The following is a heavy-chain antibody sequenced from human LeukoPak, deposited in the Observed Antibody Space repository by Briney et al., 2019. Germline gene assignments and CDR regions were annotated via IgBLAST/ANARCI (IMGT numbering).Heavy chain of an antibody. CDR2: ICSTGST. CDR3: ARGRRGYSYGYYYYYMDV. Sequence: PSETLSLTCTVSGGSISSGGYYWSWIRQPAGKGLEYLGRICSTGSTNYNPSLRSRVTISVDTSKNHFSLELSSVTAADTAVYYCARGRRGYSYGYYYYYMDVWGKGTTVTVSS. CDR1: GGSISSGGYY. V-gene: IGHV4-61*02. D-gene: IGHD5-18*01. J-gene: IGHJ6*03.